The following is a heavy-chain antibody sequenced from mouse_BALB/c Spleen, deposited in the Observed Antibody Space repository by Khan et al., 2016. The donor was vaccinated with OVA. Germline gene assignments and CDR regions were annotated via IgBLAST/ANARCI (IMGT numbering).Heavy chain of an antibody. J-gene: IGHJ4*01. Sequence: EVQLQESGPGLVKPSQSLSLTCTVTGYSITSNYAWNWIRQFPGNKLEWMGYISYSGLTSYNPSLKSRISITRATSKNQFFLQLNSVTTEDTATYYCARGKYYGYTMDYWGQGTSVTVSS. CDR3: ARGKYYGYTMDY. D-gene: IGHD1-1*01. V-gene: IGHV3-2*02. CDR2: ISYSGLT. CDR1: GYSITSNYA.